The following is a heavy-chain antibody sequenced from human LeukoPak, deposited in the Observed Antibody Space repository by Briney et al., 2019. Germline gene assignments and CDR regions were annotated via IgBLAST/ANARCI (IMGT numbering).Heavy chain of an antibody. CDR3: TRWGAKYSYGPGYDY. CDR1: GFTFGDYA. V-gene: IGHV3-49*03. D-gene: IGHD5-18*01. CDR2: IRSKAYGGTT. J-gene: IGHJ4*02. Sequence: PGGSLRLSCTASGFTFGDYAMSWFRQAPGKGLEWVGFIRSKAYGGTTEYAASVKGRFTISRDDSKSIAYLQMNSLKTEDTAVYYCTRWGAKYSYGPGYDYWGQGTLVTVSS.